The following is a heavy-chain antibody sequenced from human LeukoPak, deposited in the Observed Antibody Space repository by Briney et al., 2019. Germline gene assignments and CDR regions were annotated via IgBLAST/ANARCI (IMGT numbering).Heavy chain of an antibody. V-gene: IGHV3-21*01. D-gene: IGHD1-26*01. J-gene: IGHJ4*02. CDR2: ISSSGGYI. CDR3: ARRRYSGSSQHFNY. Sequence: GGSLRLSCAASGFNFNPYTIHWVRQAPGKGLEWVSCISSSGGYIDYADSVKGRFTVSRDNAKNSLYLQMNSLRAADTAVYYCARRRYSGSSQHFNYWGLGTLVTVSS. CDR1: GFNFNPYT.